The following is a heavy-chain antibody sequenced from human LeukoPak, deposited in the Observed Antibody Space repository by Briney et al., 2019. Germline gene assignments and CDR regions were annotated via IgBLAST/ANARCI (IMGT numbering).Heavy chain of an antibody. CDR3: ASGSSLDGSSGWPTHYY. J-gene: IGHJ4*02. V-gene: IGHV1-2*02. Sequence: ASVKLSCKASGYTFTGYYMHWVRQAPGQGLEWMGWINPNSGGTHFAQKFQDRVTMTRDTSTSTGYMELSRLTSDDTAVYYCASGSSLDGSSGWPTHYYWGQGTLVTVSS. D-gene: IGHD6-19*01. CDR1: GYTFTGYY. CDR2: INPNSGGT.